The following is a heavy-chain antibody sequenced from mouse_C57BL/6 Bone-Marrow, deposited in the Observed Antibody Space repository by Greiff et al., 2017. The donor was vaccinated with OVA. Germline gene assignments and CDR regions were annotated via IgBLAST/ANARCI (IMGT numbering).Heavy chain of an antibody. V-gene: IGHV1-69*01. Sequence: QVQLQQPGAELVMPGASVKLSCKASGYTFTRYWMHWVKQRPGQGLEWIGEIDPSDSYTNYTQKFKGKSTLTVDKSSSTAYMQLSSLTSEDSAVYYCARGRASYGNHWGQGTTLTVSS. CDR3: ARGRASYGNH. CDR2: IDPSDSYT. CDR1: GYTFTRYW. D-gene: IGHD2-1*01. J-gene: IGHJ2*01.